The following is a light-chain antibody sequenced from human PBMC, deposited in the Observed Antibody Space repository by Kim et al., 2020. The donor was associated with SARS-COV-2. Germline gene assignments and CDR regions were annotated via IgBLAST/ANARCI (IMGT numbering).Light chain of an antibody. J-gene: IGLJ3*02. CDR3: GTWDSSLSAGV. V-gene: IGLV1-51*01. Sequence: GQKVTSSCSGGSSNSGNNYVTWYQQLPGTAPKLLIYDNNKRPSGIPVRFSGSTSGTSATLGITGLQTGDEADYYCGTWDSSLSAGVFGGGTQLTVL. CDR2: DNN. CDR1: SSNSGNNY.